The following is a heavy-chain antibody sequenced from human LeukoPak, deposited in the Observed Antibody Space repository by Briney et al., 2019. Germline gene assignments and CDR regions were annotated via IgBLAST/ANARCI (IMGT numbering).Heavy chain of an antibody. Sequence: GASVKVSFKASGYTFTGYYMHWVRQAPGQGLEWMGWINPNSGGTNYAQKFQGRVTMTRDTSISTAYMELSRLRSDDTAVYYCARAPCIAVAGTGSWFDPWGQGTLVTVSS. CDR3: ARAPCIAVAGTGSWFDP. J-gene: IGHJ5*02. D-gene: IGHD6-19*01. V-gene: IGHV1-2*02. CDR2: INPNSGGT. CDR1: GYTFTGYY.